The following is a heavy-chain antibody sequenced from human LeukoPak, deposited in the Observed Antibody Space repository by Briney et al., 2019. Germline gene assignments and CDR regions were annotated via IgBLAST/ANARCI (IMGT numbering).Heavy chain of an antibody. J-gene: IGHJ4*02. Sequence: GESLRLSCAASGFTFSSYWMHWVRQAPGKGLVWVSRINSDGSSTSYADSVKGRFTISRDNAKNTLYLQMNSLRAEDTAVYYCAVRAVGATLDYWGQGTLVTVSS. CDR1: GFTFSSYW. V-gene: IGHV3-74*01. CDR2: INSDGSST. CDR3: AVRAVGATLDY. D-gene: IGHD1-26*01.